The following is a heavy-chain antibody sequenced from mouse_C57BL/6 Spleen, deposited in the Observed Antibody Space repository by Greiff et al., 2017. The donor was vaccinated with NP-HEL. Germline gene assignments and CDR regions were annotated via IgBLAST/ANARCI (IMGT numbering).Heavy chain of an antibody. CDR3: ARDLYYYGSSYSFDY. D-gene: IGHD1-1*01. V-gene: IGHV5-17*01. J-gene: IGHJ2*01. CDR1: GFTFSDYG. Sequence: EVQGVESGGGLVKPGGSLKLSCAASGFTFSDYGMHWVRQAPEKGLEWVAYISSGSSTIYYADTVKGRFTISRDNAKNTLFLQMTSLRSEDTAMYYCARDLYYYGSSYSFDYWGQGTTLTVSS. CDR2: ISSGSSTI.